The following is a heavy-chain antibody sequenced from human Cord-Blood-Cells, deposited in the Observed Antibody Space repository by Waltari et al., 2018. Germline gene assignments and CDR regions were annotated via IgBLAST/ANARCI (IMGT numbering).Heavy chain of an antibody. D-gene: IGHD7-27*01. CDR1: GYTFTGYY. CDR2: INPTSGGT. V-gene: IGHV1-2*02. CDR3: ARVGAGDLPFDY. Sequence: QVQLVQSGAEVKKPGASVKVSCKASGYTFTGYYMHWVRQAPGQGLEWMGWINPTSGGTNYAQKFQGRVTMTRDTSISPAYMELSRLRSDDTAVYYCARVGAGDLPFDYWGQGTLVTVSS. J-gene: IGHJ4*02.